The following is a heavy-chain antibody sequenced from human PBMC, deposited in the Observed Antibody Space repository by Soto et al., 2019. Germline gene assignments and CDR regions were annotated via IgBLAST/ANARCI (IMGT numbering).Heavy chain of an antibody. J-gene: IGHJ5*02. Sequence: SVKVSCKASGGTFSSYTISWVRQAPGQGLEWMGRIIPILGIANYAQKFQGRVTITADKSTSTAYMELSSLRSEDTAVYYCARDLEYSSSFDPWDQGTLVTVSS. CDR1: GGTFSSYT. CDR2: IIPILGIA. CDR3: ARDLEYSSSFDP. D-gene: IGHD6-6*01. V-gene: IGHV1-69*04.